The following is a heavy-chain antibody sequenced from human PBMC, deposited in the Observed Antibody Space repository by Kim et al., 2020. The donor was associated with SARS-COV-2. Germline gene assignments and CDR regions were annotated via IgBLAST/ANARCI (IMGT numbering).Heavy chain of an antibody. CDR3: ARRITMVRGVIISGFDY. CDR2: IYYSGST. CDR1: GGSISSSSYY. Sequence: SETLSLTCTVSGGSISSSSYYWGWIRQPPGKGLEWIGSIYYSGSTYYNPSLKSRVTISVDTSKNQFSLKLSSVTAADTAVYYCARRITMVRGVIISGFDYWGQGTLVTVSS. J-gene: IGHJ4*02. V-gene: IGHV4-39*01. D-gene: IGHD3-10*01.